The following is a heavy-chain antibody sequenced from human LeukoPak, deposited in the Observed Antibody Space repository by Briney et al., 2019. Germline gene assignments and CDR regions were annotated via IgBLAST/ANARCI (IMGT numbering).Heavy chain of an antibody. CDR2: IYHSGST. J-gene: IGHJ4*02. V-gene: IGHV4-4*02. D-gene: IGHD6-19*01. CDR1: GGSISSSNW. CDR3: ARGSGSSGWYGFDY. Sequence: SGTLSLTCAVSGGSISSSNWWSWVRPPPGKGLEWIGEIYHSGSTNYNPSLKRRVTISVDKSKNQFSLKLSSVTAADTAVYYCARGSGSSGWYGFDYWGQGTLVTVSS.